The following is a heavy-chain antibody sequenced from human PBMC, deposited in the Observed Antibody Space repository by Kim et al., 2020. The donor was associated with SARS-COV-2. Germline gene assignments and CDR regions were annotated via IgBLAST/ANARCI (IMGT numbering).Heavy chain of an antibody. CDR2: ISSNGGST. Sequence: GGSLRLSCSASGFTFSSYAMHWVRQAPGKGLEYVSAISSNGGSTYYADSVKGRFTISRDNSKNTLYLQMSSLRAEDTAVYYCVKGPLPYSGYVGDDAFDIWGQGTMVTVSS. V-gene: IGHV3-64D*09. J-gene: IGHJ3*02. D-gene: IGHD5-12*01. CDR1: GFTFSSYA. CDR3: VKGPLPYSGYVGDDAFDI.